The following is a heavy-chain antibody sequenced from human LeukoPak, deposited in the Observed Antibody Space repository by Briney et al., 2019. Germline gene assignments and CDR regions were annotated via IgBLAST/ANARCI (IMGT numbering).Heavy chain of an antibody. CDR2: IWYDGSNK. Sequence: QPGGSLRLSCAASGFTFTTYGFHWVRQAPGKGLEWVAVIWYDGSNKYFADSVKGRFTISRDNSKNTIYLQMNSLRAEDTAVYYCAKDGRDPSSYYYMDVWGKGTTVTLSS. CDR3: AKDGRDPSSYYYMDV. J-gene: IGHJ6*03. D-gene: IGHD5-24*01. V-gene: IGHV3-33*06. CDR1: GFTFTTYG.